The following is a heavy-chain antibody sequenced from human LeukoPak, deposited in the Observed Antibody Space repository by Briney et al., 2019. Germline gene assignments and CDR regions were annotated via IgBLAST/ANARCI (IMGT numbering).Heavy chain of an antibody. D-gene: IGHD3-3*01. J-gene: IGHJ2*01. CDR2: INPNSGGT. CDR3: ARDSRGFWSGYYDWYFDL. Sequence: ASVKVSCKASGYTFTGYYMHWVRHAPGQGLEWMGWINPNSGGTNYAQKFQGRVTMTRDTSISTAYMELSRLRSDDTAVYYCARDSRGFWSGYYDWYFDLWGRGTLVTVSS. CDR1: GYTFTGYY. V-gene: IGHV1-2*02.